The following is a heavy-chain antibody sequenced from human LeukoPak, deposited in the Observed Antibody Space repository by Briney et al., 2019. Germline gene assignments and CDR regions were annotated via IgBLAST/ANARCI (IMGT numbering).Heavy chain of an antibody. Sequence: PGGSLRLSCAASGFTFSSYAMSWVRQAPGKGLEWVSAISGSGGSTYYADSVKGRFTISRDNSKNTLYLQMNSLRAEDTAVYYCAKVLGIAVAGTPYYYYGMDVWGQGTTVTVSS. V-gene: IGHV3-23*01. CDR2: ISGSGGST. D-gene: IGHD6-19*01. CDR3: AKVLGIAVAGTPYYYYGMDV. J-gene: IGHJ6*02. CDR1: GFTFSSYA.